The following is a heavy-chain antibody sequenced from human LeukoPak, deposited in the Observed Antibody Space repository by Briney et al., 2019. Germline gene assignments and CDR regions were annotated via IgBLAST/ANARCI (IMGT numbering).Heavy chain of an antibody. Sequence: GGSLRLSCAASTFSVSTNYMSWVRQAPGKGLEWISVLYSSGYTKYADSVKGRFTISRDNSKNTVYLEMNSLREEDTAVYYCAKEGAWGNWYFDLWGRGTLVTVSS. J-gene: IGHJ2*01. V-gene: IGHV3-66*01. CDR3: AKEGAWGNWYFDL. D-gene: IGHD3-16*01. CDR2: LYSSGYT. CDR1: TFSVSTNY.